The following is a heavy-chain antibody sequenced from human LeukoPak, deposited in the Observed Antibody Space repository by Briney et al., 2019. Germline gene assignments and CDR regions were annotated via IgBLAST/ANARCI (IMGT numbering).Heavy chain of an antibody. V-gene: IGHV3-74*01. CDR1: GFIFSSWW. D-gene: IGHD3-9*01. CDR2: INTDGSYI. CDR3: TTFGIDWSLSY. J-gene: IGHJ4*02. Sequence: GGSLRLSCAASGFIFSSWWMIWFRRLPGKGLVSVSHINTDGSYIRYADSVKGRFTISRDNAKNTLYPQMNSLRPEDTGVYYCTTFGIDWSLSYWGQGALVTVSS.